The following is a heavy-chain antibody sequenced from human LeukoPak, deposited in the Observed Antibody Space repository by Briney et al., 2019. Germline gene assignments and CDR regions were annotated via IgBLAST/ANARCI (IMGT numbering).Heavy chain of an antibody. CDR3: ARGLYSSTTYYFDY. J-gene: IGHJ4*02. V-gene: IGHV3-7*03. Sequence: GGSLRLSCAASGFTFSNYWMSWVRQAPGKGLEWVANIRKDGSEKYYVDSVKGRFTISRDNAKNSMYLQMNSLRAEDTAVYYCARGLYSSTTYYFDYWGQGTLVTVSS. CDR1: GFTFSNYW. D-gene: IGHD6-13*01. CDR2: IRKDGSEK.